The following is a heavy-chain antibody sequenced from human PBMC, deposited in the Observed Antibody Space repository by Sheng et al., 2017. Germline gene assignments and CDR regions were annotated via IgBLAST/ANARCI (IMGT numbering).Heavy chain of an antibody. CDR2: INHSGST. Sequence: QVQLQQWGAGLLKPSETLSLTCAVYGGSFSGYYWSWIRQPPGKGLEWIGEINHSGSTNYNPSLKSRVTISVDTSKNQFSLKLSSVTAADTAVYYCARGRYYDFWSGGNPAAAGYYYGMDVWGQGTTVTVSS. V-gene: IGHV4-34*01. CDR3: ARGRYYDFWSGGNPAAAGYYYGMDV. CDR1: GGSFSGYY. J-gene: IGHJ6*02. D-gene: IGHD3-3*01.